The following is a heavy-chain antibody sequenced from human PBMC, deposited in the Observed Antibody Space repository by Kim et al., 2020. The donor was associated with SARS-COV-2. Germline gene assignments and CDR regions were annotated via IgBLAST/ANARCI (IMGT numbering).Heavy chain of an antibody. J-gene: IGHJ6*02. D-gene: IGHD2-8*01. CDR3: ARLLGYCTNGVCLKTMDV. V-gene: IGHV4-61*07. Sequence: KSRVTISVATSKNQFSLKLSSVTAADTAVYYCARLLGYCTNGVCLKTMDVWGQGTTVTVSS.